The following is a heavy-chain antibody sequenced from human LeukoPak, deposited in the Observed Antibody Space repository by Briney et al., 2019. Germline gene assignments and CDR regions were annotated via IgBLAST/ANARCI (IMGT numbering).Heavy chain of an antibody. V-gene: IGHV3-33*01. CDR1: GFTFSSYG. D-gene: IGHD6-19*01. CDR2: IRYDGSNK. CDR3: ARDSSGWYRSYMDV. Sequence: PGGSLRLSCAASGFTFSSYGMHWVRQAPGKGLEWVAVIRYDGSNKYYADSVKGRFTISRDNSKNTLYLQMNSLRAEDTAVYYCARDSSGWYRSYMDVWGKGTTVTVSS. J-gene: IGHJ6*03.